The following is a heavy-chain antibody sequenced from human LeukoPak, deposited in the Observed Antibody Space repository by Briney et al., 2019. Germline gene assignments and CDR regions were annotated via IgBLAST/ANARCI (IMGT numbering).Heavy chain of an antibody. J-gene: IGHJ4*01. D-gene: IGHD3-10*01. Sequence: KPSETLSLTCAVYGGSFSGYYWSWIRQPPGKGLEWIGEINHSGSTNYNPSLKSRVTISVDTSKNQFSLKLSSVTAADTAVYYCARGSRDTMVRGVIITLGYWGHGTLVTVSS. V-gene: IGHV4-34*01. CDR3: ARGSRDTMVRGVIITLGY. CDR2: INHSGST. CDR1: GGSFSGYY.